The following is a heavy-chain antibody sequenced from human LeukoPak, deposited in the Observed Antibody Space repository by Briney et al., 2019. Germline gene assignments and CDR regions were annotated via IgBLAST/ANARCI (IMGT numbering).Heavy chain of an antibody. Sequence: SETLSLTCAVSGGSISSSNWWSWVRQPPGKGLEWIGEIYQSGSTNYNPSLKSRVTISVDKSKNQFSLKLSSVTPADTAVYYCARRDYCDSTGYFDYWGQGTLVTVSS. CDR3: ARRDYCDSTGYFDY. CDR1: GGSISSSNW. D-gene: IGHD3-22*01. J-gene: IGHJ4*02. V-gene: IGHV4-4*02. CDR2: IYQSGST.